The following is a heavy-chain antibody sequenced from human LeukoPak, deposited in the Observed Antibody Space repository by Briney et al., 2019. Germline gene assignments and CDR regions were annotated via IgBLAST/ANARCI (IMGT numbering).Heavy chain of an antibody. D-gene: IGHD4-23*01. CDR2: IIPIFGTA. CDR1: GGTFSSYA. V-gene: IGHV1-69*05. Sequence: EASVTVSFKASGGTFSSYAISWVRQAPGQGLEWMGGIIPIFGTANYAQKFQGRVTITTDESTSTAYMELSSLRSEDTAVYYCARGYGGNSGETDWYFDLWGRGTLVTVSS. J-gene: IGHJ2*01. CDR3: ARGYGGNSGETDWYFDL.